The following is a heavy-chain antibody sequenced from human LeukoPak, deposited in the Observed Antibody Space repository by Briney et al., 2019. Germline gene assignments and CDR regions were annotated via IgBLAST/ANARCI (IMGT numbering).Heavy chain of an antibody. CDR2: INHSGST. CDR3: ARRYYDFWSGPARVDY. Sequence: SETLSLTCAVYGGSFSGYYRSWIRQPPGKGLEWIGEINHSGSTNYNPSLKSRVTISVDTSKNQFSLKLSSVTAADTAVYYCARRYYDFWSGPARVDYWGQGTLVTVSS. CDR1: GGSFSGYY. V-gene: IGHV4-34*01. D-gene: IGHD3-3*01. J-gene: IGHJ4*02.